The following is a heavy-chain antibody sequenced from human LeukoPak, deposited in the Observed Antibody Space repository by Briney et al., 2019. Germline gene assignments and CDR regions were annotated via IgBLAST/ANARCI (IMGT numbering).Heavy chain of an antibody. D-gene: IGHD6-13*01. CDR3: ATHSSSWAVDY. CDR1: GASFSSGDQY. J-gene: IGHJ4*02. V-gene: IGHV4-39*01. Sequence: SETLSLTCTVSGASFSSGDQYWNWIRQSPGKGLEWIGSIYYSGSPYYNPSLKSRVTMSVDTSKNQFSLRLSSVTAADTAVYYCATHSSSWAVDYWGQGTLVTVSS. CDR2: IYYSGSP.